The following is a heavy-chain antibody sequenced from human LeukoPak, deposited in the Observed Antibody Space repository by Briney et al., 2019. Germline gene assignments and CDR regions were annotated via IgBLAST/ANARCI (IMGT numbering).Heavy chain of an antibody. J-gene: IGHJ1*01. CDR1: GYSFTSYW. CDR2: IYPGDSDT. D-gene: IGHD6-13*01. V-gene: IGHV5-51*01. Sequence: GESLKISCKGSGYSFTSYWIGWVRQMPGKGLEWMGIIYPGDSDTRYSPSFQGQVTISADKSISTAYLQWSSLKASDTAMYYCARLGSVNIAAADVKHWGQGTLVTVSS. CDR3: ARLGSVNIAAADVKH.